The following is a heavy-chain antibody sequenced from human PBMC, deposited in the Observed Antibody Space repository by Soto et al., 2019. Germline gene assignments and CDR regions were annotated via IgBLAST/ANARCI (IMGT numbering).Heavy chain of an antibody. Sequence: GGSLRLSCAASGFTFSSYSMNWVRQAPGKGLEWVSSISSSSGYIYYADSLKGRFTISRDNAKNSLYLQMNSLRAEDTAIYYCARASFGAAAGTKVDYWGQGTLVTVSS. V-gene: IGHV3-21*01. J-gene: IGHJ4*02. CDR1: GFTFSSYS. CDR3: ARASFGAAAGTKVDY. CDR2: ISSSSGYI. D-gene: IGHD6-13*01.